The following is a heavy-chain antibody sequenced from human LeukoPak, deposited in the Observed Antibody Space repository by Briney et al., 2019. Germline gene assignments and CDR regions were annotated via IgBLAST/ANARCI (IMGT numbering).Heavy chain of an antibody. J-gene: IGHJ4*02. CDR3: ARPHYDFWSGFYYYFDY. Sequence: GGSLRLSCAASGITASNFYMMWVRQAPGKGLEWVSYISNNDVTKYADSVRGRLTISRDNSKNTLYLQMNSLRAEDTAVYYCARPHYDFWSGFYYYFDYWGQGTLVTVSS. CDR1: GITASNFY. CDR2: ISNNDVT. V-gene: IGHV3-66*03. D-gene: IGHD3-3*01.